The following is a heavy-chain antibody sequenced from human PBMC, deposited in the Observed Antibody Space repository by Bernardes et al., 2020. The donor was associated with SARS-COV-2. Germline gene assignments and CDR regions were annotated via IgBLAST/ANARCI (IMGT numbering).Heavy chain of an antibody. CDR2: IYWDGDK. D-gene: IGHD3-16*01. V-gene: IGHV2-5*02. CDR3: AHTQFFGLNSLDP. J-gene: IGHJ5*02. Sequence: SGPTLVKPTQTLTLTCTFSGFSLSASGMGVGWIRQPPGKAPECLAVIYWDGDKRYSPSLRNRLTITKDASRNQVVLTMTNVDPLDTATYYCAHTQFFGLNSLDPWGQGILVTVSS. CDR1: GFSLSASGMG.